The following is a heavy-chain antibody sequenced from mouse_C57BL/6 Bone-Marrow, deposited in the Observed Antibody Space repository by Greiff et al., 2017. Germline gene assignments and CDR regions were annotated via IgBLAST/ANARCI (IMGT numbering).Heavy chain of an antibody. CDR1: GYTFTSYW. CDR2: IYPGSGST. CDR3: ADYYGSSYPYWYFDV. V-gene: IGHV1-55*01. D-gene: IGHD1-1*01. J-gene: IGHJ1*03. Sequence: VQLQQPGAELVKPGASVKMSCKASGYTFTSYWITWVKQRPGQGLEWIGDIYPGSGSTNYNEKFKSQATLTVDTSSSTAYMQLSSLTSEDSAVYYCADYYGSSYPYWYFDVWGTGTTVTVSS.